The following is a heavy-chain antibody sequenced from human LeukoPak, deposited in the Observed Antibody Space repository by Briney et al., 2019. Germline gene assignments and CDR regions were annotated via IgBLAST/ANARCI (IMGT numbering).Heavy chain of an antibody. CDR2: IASETYGGTA. CDR3: TRDQTPYY. Sequence: PGGSLRLSCTASGFTFGDYALTWVRQAPGKGLEWVGFIASETYGGTAEYAASVRGRFTISRDDSESIDYLQMNSLKTEDTAVYYCTRDQTPYYWGQGTLVTVSS. J-gene: IGHJ4*02. CDR1: GFTFGDYA. V-gene: IGHV3-49*04.